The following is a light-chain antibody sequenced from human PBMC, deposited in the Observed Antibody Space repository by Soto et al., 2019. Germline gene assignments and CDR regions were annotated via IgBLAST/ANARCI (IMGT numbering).Light chain of an antibody. CDR3: VAWDNNLSAGV. Sequence: QSVLTQPPSVSAAPGQKVTISCSGSASNIGSNSLSWYRQFPGSSPMLVIYDNHKRPSGISARFSASKSDTSATLVITGLRTGDEADYYCVAWDNNLSAGVFGSGTKLTVL. CDR2: DNH. CDR1: ASNIGSNS. J-gene: IGLJ1*01. V-gene: IGLV1-51*01.